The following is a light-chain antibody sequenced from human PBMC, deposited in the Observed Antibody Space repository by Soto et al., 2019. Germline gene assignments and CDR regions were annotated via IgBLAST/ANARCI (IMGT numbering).Light chain of an antibody. CDR2: DVS. CDR3: CSYAVNNNFWV. V-gene: IGLV2-11*01. J-gene: IGLJ3*02. Sequence: QSALTQPRSVSGSPGQSVTISCTGTNSDIGGYNYVSWYQQHPGKAPKVMIYDVSRRPSGVPDRFSGSKSGNTASLTISGLQAEDEADYYCCSYAVNNNFWVSGGGTKVTVL. CDR1: NSDIGGYNY.